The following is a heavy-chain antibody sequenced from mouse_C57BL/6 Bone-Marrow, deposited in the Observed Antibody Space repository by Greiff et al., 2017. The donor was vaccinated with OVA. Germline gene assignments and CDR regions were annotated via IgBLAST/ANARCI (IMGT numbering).Heavy chain of an antibody. CDR2: IDPENGDT. D-gene: IGHD1-1*01. CDR3: TKNYYGSSYSPAWFAY. Sequence: VHVKQSGAELVRPGASVKLSCTASGFNIKDDYMHWVKQRPEQGLEWIGWIDPENGDTEYASKFQGKATITADTSSNTAYLQLSSLTSEDTAVYYCTKNYYGSSYSPAWFAYWGQGTLVTVSA. V-gene: IGHV14-4*01. J-gene: IGHJ3*01. CDR1: GFNIKDDY.